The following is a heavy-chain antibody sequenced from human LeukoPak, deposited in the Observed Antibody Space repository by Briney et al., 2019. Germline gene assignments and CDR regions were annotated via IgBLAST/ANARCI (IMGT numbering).Heavy chain of an antibody. CDR3: ARIAVFPPGY. V-gene: IGHV3-30*04. Sequence: GGSLRLSCAASGFTFRSYAMHWVRQAPGKGLEWVAVISYDGSNKYYADSVKGRFTISRDNSKNTLYLQMNSLRAEDTAVYYCARIAVFPPGYWGQGTLVTVSS. CDR2: ISYDGSNK. CDR1: GFTFRSYA. J-gene: IGHJ4*02. D-gene: IGHD1-14*01.